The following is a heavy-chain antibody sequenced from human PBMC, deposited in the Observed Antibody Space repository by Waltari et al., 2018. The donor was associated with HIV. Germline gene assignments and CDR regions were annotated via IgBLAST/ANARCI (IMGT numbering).Heavy chain of an antibody. CDR1: GGSISSYY. Sequence: QVQLQESGPGLAKPSETLSLSCTVSGGSISSYYWSWIRQPPGKGLEWIGYIYYRELTNYNPPLNSRVTISVDTSKNQFSLKRSSVTAADTAVYYCARDLGESSSWFGGVIGHWGQGILVTVSS. CDR2: IYYRELT. V-gene: IGHV4-59*01. D-gene: IGHD6-13*01. J-gene: IGHJ4*02. CDR3: ARDLGESSSWFGGVIGH.